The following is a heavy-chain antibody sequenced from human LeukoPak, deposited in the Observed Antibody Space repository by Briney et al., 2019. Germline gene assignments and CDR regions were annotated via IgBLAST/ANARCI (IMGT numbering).Heavy chain of an antibody. CDR2: IYTSGST. Sequence: PSQTLSLTCTVSGGSISSGSYYWSWIRQPAGKGLEWIGRIYTSGSTNYNPSLKSRVTISVDKSKNQFSLKLSSVTAADTAVYYCARGLSNSRRTLLGLDYWGQGTLVTVSS. CDR1: GGSISSGSYY. CDR3: ARGLSNSRRTLLGLDY. V-gene: IGHV4-61*02. J-gene: IGHJ4*02. D-gene: IGHD3-16*01.